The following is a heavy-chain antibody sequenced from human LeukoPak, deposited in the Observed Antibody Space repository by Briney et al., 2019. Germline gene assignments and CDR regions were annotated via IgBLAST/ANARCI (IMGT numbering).Heavy chain of an antibody. CDR3: ATYRQVLLPFES. Sequence: GGSLRLSCAASGFTFDDYGMSWVRQAPGKGLEWVSGINWNGGSTGYADSVKGRFTISRDSAKNSLYLQMNSLRAEDTAIYYCATYRQVLLPFESWGQGTLVTVSS. V-gene: IGHV3-20*04. J-gene: IGHJ4*02. D-gene: IGHD2-8*02. CDR2: INWNGGST. CDR1: GFTFDDYG.